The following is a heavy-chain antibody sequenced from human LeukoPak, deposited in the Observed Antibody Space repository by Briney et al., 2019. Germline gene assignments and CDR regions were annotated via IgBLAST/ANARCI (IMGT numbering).Heavy chain of an antibody. D-gene: IGHD3-3*01. CDR3: ARDRGVLRFLGDSYYYYYGMDV. CDR2: IIPIFGTA. CDR1: GGTFSSYA. V-gene: IGHV1-69*13. J-gene: IGHJ6*02. Sequence: SVKVSCKASGGTFSSYAISWVRQAPGQGLEWMGGIIPIFGTANYAQKFQGRVTITADESTSTAYMELSSLRSEDTAVYYCARDRGVLRFLGDSYYYYYGMDVWGQGTTVTVSS.